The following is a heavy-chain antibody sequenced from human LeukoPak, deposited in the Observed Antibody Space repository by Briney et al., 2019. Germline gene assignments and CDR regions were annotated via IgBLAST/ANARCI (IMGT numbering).Heavy chain of an antibody. CDR3: ARSSRARYDAFDI. J-gene: IGHJ3*02. D-gene: IGHD2-2*01. CDR2: MNPNIGKT. CDR1: GYSFTSYD. V-gene: IGHV1-8*01. Sequence: ASVKVSCKASGYSFTSYDIDWVRQAPGQGLEWMGWMNPNIGKTGYAQKFQGRVTMTRNTSITTAYMDLSSLRSEDTAVYYCARSSRARYDAFDIWGQGTMVTVSS.